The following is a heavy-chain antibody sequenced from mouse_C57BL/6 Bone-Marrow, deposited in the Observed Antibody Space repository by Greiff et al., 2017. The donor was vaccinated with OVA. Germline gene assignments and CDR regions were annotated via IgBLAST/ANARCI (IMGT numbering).Heavy chain of an antibody. J-gene: IGHJ3*01. D-gene: IGHD2-2*01. Sequence: QVQLKQSGAELVKPGASVKISCKASGYAFSSYWMNWVKQRPGKGLEWIGQIYPGDGDTNYNGKFKGKATLTADKSSSTAYMQLSSLTSEDSAVYFCARRPPLGYDEDPWFAYWGQGTLVTVSA. V-gene: IGHV1-80*01. CDR2: IYPGDGDT. CDR3: ARRPPLGYDEDPWFAY. CDR1: GYAFSSYW.